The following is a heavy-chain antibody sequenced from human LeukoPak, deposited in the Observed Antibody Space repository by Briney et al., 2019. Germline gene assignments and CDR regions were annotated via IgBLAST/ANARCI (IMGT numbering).Heavy chain of an antibody. CDR2: ISSSSSTI. J-gene: IGHJ4*02. CDR1: GFTFSSYS. V-gene: IGHV3-48*01. D-gene: IGHD1-26*01. Sequence: PGGSLRLSCAASGFTFSSYSMNWVRQAPGKGLEWVSYISSSSSTIYYADSVKGRFTISRDNAKNSLYLQMNSLRAEDTAVYYCAKDQIVGATYPPFDYWGQGTLVTVSS. CDR3: AKDQIVGATYPPFDY.